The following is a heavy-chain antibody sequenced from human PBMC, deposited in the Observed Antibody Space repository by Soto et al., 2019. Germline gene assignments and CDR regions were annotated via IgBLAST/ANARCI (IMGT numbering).Heavy chain of an antibody. CDR1: GGSFSGYY. CDR3: ARRGSVYYDTRGAYFDY. CDR2: INHSGST. J-gene: IGHJ4*02. Sequence: PSETLSLTCAVYGGSFSGYYWSWIRQPPGKGLEWIGEINHSGSTNYNPSLESRVTISVDTSKNQFSLKLSSVTAADTAVYYCARRGSVYYDTRGAYFDYWGQGTLVTVSS. D-gene: IGHD3-22*01. V-gene: IGHV4-34*01.